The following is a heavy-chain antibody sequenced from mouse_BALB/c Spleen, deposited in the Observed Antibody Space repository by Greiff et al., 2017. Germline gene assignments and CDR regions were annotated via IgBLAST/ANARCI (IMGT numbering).Heavy chain of an antibody. CDR3: ARGYRGFAY. V-gene: IGHV5-17*02. CDR2: ISSGSSTI. CDR1: GFTFSSFG. Sequence: EVQVVESGGGLVQPGGSRKLSCAASGFTFSSFGMHWVRQAPEKGLEWVAYISSGSSTIYYADTVKGRFTISRDNPKNTLFLQMTSLRSEDTAMYYCARGYRGFAYWGQGTLVTVSA. J-gene: IGHJ3*01. D-gene: IGHD1-2*01.